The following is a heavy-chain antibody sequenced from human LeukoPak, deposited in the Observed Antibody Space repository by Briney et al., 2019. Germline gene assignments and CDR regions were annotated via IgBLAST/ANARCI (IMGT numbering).Heavy chain of an antibody. CDR1: GFIFSGYV. CDR3: ANDRPS. Sequence: GGSLRLSCAASGFIFSGYVMTWVRQAPGKGLEWVSAISASGGSTYYADSAKGRFTISRDNSKNTLYLQMNSLRVEDTAVYYCANDRPSWGQGTLVTVSS. V-gene: IGHV3-23*01. CDR2: ISASGGST. J-gene: IGHJ4*02.